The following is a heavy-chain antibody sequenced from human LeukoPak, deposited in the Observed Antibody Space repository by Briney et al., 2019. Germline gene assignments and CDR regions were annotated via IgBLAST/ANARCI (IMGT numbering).Heavy chain of an antibody. Sequence: SETLSLTCTVSGGSISSSSYYWGWIRQPPGKGLEWIGSIYYSGSTYYNPSLKSRVTISVDTSKNQFSLKLSSVTAADTAVYYCARHPGGVGATSGFDYWGQGTLVTVSS. V-gene: IGHV4-39*01. CDR3: ARHPGGVGATSGFDY. J-gene: IGHJ4*02. CDR2: IYYSGST. D-gene: IGHD1-26*01. CDR1: GGSISSSSYY.